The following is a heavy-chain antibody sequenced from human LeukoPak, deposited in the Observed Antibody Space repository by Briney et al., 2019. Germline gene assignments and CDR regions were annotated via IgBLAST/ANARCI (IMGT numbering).Heavy chain of an antibody. CDR3: ARGEYDYAWGSYSPNAFAM. D-gene: IGHD3-16*01. Sequence: GGSLRLSCAASGFTFSSYSMNWVRQAPGKGLEWVSYISSSSSTIYYADSVKGRFTISRDNAKNSLYLQMNSLRAEDTAVYYCARGEYDYAWGSYSPNAFAMWGQGTMVTVSS. V-gene: IGHV3-48*01. CDR1: GFTFSSYS. CDR2: ISSSSSTI. J-gene: IGHJ3*02.